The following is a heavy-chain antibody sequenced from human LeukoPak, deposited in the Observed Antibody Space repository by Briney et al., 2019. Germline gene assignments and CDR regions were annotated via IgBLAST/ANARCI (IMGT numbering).Heavy chain of an antibody. J-gene: IGHJ4*02. CDR3: AREVYGDYGGGVDY. CDR2: INPNSGGT. V-gene: IGHV1-2*04. D-gene: IGHD4-17*01. CDR1: GYTFTGYY. Sequence: ASVKVSCKASGYTFTGYYMHWVRQAPGQGLEWMGWINPNSGGTNYAQKFQGWVTMTRDTSISTAYMELSRLRSDDTAVYYCAREVYGDYGGGVDYWGQGTLVTVSS.